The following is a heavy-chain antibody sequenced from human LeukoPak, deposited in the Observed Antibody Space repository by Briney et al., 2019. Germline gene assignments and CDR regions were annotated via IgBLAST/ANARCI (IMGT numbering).Heavy chain of an antibody. Sequence: SETLSLTCTVSGGSISSSSYYWGWIRQPPGKGLEWIGSIYYSGSTYYNPSLERRVTKSVGKSKNQFSLKLSSVTAADTAVYYCARSGSIAVAGFDYWGQGTLVTVSS. D-gene: IGHD6-19*01. CDR2: IYYSGST. CDR1: GGSISSSSYY. CDR3: ARSGSIAVAGFDY. V-gene: IGHV4-39*07. J-gene: IGHJ4*02.